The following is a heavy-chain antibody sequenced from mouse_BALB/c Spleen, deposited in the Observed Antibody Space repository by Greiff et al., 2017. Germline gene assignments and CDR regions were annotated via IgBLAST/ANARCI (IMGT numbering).Heavy chain of an antibody. Sequence: EVQLKQSGPELVKPGASVKMSCKASGYTFTSYVMHWVKQKPGQGLEWIGYINPYNDGTKYNEKFKGKATLTSDKSSSTAYMELSSLTSEDSAVYYCARSGTARDYAMDYWGQGTSVTVSS. J-gene: IGHJ4*01. CDR1: GYTFTSYV. V-gene: IGHV1-14*01. CDR2: INPYNDGT. D-gene: IGHD3-2*01. CDR3: ARSGTARDYAMDY.